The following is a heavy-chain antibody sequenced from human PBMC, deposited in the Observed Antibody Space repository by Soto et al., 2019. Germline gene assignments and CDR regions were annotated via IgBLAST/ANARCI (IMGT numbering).Heavy chain of an antibody. J-gene: IGHJ4*02. Sequence: QVQLQQWGAGLLKPSETLSLTCAVYGGSFSGYYWSWIRQPPGKGLEWIGEINHSGSTNYNPSLKSRVTISVDTSKNQFSLKLSSVTAADTAVYYCASLPYGSGSSPIDYWGQGTLVTVS. CDR3: ASLPYGSGSSPIDY. D-gene: IGHD3-10*01. V-gene: IGHV4-34*01. CDR1: GGSFSGYY. CDR2: INHSGST.